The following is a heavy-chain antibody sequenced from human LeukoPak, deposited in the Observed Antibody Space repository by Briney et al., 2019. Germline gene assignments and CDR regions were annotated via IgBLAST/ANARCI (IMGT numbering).Heavy chain of an antibody. J-gene: IGHJ4*02. CDR3: VKKNWGSRPLDN. CDR2: IGSSDSAT. CDR1: GFTFTSYV. Sequence: GGSLRLSCAASGFTFTSYVMSWVRQAPGKGLECVSTIGSSDSATYYADSVKGRFTISRDNSKHMVYLQMNSLRADDTAVYFCVKKNWGSRPLDNWGQGALVTVSS. D-gene: IGHD3-16*01. V-gene: IGHV3-23*01.